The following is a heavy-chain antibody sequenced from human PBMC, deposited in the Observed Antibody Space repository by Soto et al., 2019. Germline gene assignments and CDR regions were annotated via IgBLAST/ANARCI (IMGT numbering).Heavy chain of an antibody. J-gene: IGHJ5*02. D-gene: IGHD3-22*01. CDR1: GASITSDDFY. V-gene: IGHV4-31*03. Sequence: SETQSLTCTVSGASITSDDFYCSWVSQHPGKGLEWIGYMYHSGNTYYNPSLRSRLIMSLDPSKNQFSLKLTSVTAADTAVYYCVKYYYDSSGLNWFDPWGPGTLGTVS. CDR2: MYHSGNT. CDR3: VKYYYDSSGLNWFDP.